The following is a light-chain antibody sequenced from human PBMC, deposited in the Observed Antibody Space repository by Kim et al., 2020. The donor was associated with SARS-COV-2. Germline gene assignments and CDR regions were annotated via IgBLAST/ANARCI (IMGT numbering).Light chain of an antibody. CDR1: SSNIGSNT. J-gene: IGLJ3*02. CDR3: AAWDDSLNGQV. V-gene: IGLV1-44*01. CDR2: SNN. Sequence: ELTQPPSASGTPGQRVTISCSGSSSNIGSNTVNWYQQLPGTAPKLLIYSNNQRPSGVPDRFSGSKSGTSAYLAISGLQSEDEADYYWAAWDDSLNGQVFGGGTQLTVL.